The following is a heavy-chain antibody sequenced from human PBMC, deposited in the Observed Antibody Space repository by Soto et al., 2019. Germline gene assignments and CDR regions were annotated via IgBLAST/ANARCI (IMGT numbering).Heavy chain of an antibody. CDR1: GFTFSSYA. CDR2: ISGSGGST. D-gene: IGHD4-4*01. Sequence: GGSLRLSCAASGFTFSSYAMSWVRQAPGKWLEWVSAISGSGGSTYYADSVKGRFTISRDNSKNTLYLQMNSLRAEDTAVYYCAKSTATTVTNPYYYYGMDVWGQGTTVTVSS. CDR3: AKSTATTVTNPYYYYGMDV. V-gene: IGHV3-23*01. J-gene: IGHJ6*02.